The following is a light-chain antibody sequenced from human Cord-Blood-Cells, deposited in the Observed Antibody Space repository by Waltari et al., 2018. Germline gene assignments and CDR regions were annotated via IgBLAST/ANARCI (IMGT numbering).Light chain of an antibody. CDR1: QSVSSY. Sequence: IVLTQSPATLSFSPGERATLSCRASQSVSSYLAWYQQKPGQAPRLLIYDASNRATGIPARFSGSGSGTDITLTISSLEPEDFAVYYCQQRSNWPLTFGGGTKVEIK. V-gene: IGKV3-11*01. CDR2: DAS. J-gene: IGKJ4*01. CDR3: QQRSNWPLT.